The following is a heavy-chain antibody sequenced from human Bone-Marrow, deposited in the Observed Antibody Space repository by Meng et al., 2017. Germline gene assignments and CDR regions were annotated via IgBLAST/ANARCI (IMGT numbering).Heavy chain of an antibody. Sequence: QVQLQESGPGLVKPSGTLSLTCAVASVSISSTNWWGWVRQPPGKGLEWIGEIHQDGYTNYSPSLKSRVTISVDKSRNQFALKLNSVTAADTAVYYCARLGPPIAAGDPFDYWGQGTLVTVSS. D-gene: IGHD6-13*01. CDR2: IHQDGYT. V-gene: IGHV4-4*02. CDR1: SVSISSTNW. CDR3: ARLGPPIAAGDPFDY. J-gene: IGHJ4*02.